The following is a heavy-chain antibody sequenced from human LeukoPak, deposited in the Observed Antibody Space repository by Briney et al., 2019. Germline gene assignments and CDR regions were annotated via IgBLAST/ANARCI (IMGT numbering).Heavy chain of an antibody. CDR3: ASEALQYNGGFDY. CDR2: INPSGGST. J-gene: IGHJ4*02. CDR1: GYSFTSNY. D-gene: IGHD4-23*01. Sequence: ASVKVSCKASGYSFTSNYIHWVRQAPGQGLEWMGIINPSGGSTSYAQKFQGRVTMTRDTSTSTVYMELSSLRSEDTAVYYCASEALQYNGGFDYWGQGTLVTVSS. V-gene: IGHV1-46*01.